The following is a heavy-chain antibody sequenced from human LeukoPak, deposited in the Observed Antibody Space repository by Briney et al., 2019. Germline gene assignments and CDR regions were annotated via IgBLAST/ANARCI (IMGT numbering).Heavy chain of an antibody. CDR2: ISWDSGSI. V-gene: IGHV3-9*01. CDR1: GFTFDDYA. Sequence: GRSLRLSCAASGFTFDDYAMHWVRQVPGKGLEWVSGISWDSGSIGYADSVKGRFTISRDNAKNSLYLQMNSLGAEDTALYYCAKAPYSGYDTEPWFDPWGQGTLVTVSS. J-gene: IGHJ5*02. CDR3: AKAPYSGYDTEPWFDP. D-gene: IGHD5-12*01.